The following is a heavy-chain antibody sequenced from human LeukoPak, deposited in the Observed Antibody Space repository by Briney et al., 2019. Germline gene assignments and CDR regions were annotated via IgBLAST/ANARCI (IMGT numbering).Heavy chain of an antibody. CDR2: INTDGSST. CDR1: GFSFSTSW. CDR3: ARGGMEQWLAFDY. D-gene: IGHD6-19*01. Sequence: PGGSLRLSCAASGFSFSTSWMHWVRQAPGTGLVWVSRINTDGSSTSHADSVKGRFTISRDNAKNTLYLQMNSLRAEDTAVYYCARGGMEQWLAFDYWGQGTLVTVSS. V-gene: IGHV3-74*01. J-gene: IGHJ4*02.